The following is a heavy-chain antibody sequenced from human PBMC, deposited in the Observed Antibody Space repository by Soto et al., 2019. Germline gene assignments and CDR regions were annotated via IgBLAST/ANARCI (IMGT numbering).Heavy chain of an antibody. CDR3: ASTNHIDGYNPFDY. Sequence: ASVKVSCKDSGGTFSSYAICWVRQSPGQGLEWMGGIIPILGIANYAQKFQGRVTITADKSTSTAYMELSSLRSEDTAVYYCASTNHIDGYNPFDYWGQGTLVTVS. J-gene: IGHJ4*02. CDR2: IIPILGIA. CDR1: GGTFSSYA. V-gene: IGHV1-69*10. D-gene: IGHD5-12*01.